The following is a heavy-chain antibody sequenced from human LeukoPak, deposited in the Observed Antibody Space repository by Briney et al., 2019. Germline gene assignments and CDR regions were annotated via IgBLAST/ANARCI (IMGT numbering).Heavy chain of an antibody. CDR1: GFTFSDYY. CDR2: ISSSGSTI. D-gene: IGHD3-9*01. CDR3: AKGPLRYFDWLLDY. Sequence: GGSLRLSCAASGFTFSDYYMSWIRQAPGKGLEWVSYISSSGSTIYYADSVKGRFTISRDNAKNTLYLQMNSLRAEDTAVYYCAKGPLRYFDWLLDYWGQGTLVTVSS. J-gene: IGHJ4*02. V-gene: IGHV3-11*01.